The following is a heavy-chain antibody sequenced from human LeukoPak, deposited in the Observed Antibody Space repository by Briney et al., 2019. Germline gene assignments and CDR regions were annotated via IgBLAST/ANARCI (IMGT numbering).Heavy chain of an antibody. J-gene: IGHJ5*02. Sequence: SETLSLTYTVSGGSISSSSFYWGWIRQPPGKGLEWIGSIYYSGTTYYNPSLKSRVTMSVDTSKNQFSLKLTTVTDADTAVFYCARRGYSNYIPRGWFDPWGQGTLVTVSS. CDR3: ARRGYSNYIPRGWFDP. CDR1: GGSISSSSFY. D-gene: IGHD4-11*01. CDR2: IYYSGTT. V-gene: IGHV4-39*07.